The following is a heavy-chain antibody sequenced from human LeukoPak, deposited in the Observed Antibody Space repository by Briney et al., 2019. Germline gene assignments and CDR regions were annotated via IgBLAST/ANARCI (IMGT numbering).Heavy chain of an antibody. J-gene: IGHJ4*02. V-gene: IGHV3-23*01. CDR1: GVTFSSYA. CDR2: INPGGGST. D-gene: IGHD5-12*01. CDR3: AGRGYSGYDYDY. Sequence: GGSLRLSCAASGVTFSSYAMNWVRQGPGKGLEWVSAINPGGGSTYYADSVKGRFTISRDNSKNTLYLQMNSLRAEDTAVYYCAGRGYSGYDYDYWGQGTLVTVSS.